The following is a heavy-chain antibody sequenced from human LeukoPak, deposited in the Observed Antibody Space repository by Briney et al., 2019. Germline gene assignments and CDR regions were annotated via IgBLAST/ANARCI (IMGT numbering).Heavy chain of an antibody. J-gene: IGHJ4*02. CDR1: GFTFSDYW. CDR2: IDTDGSSA. V-gene: IGHV3-74*01. CDR3: ASALTTVTPHFHY. D-gene: IGHD4-17*01. Sequence: PGGSLRLSCAASGFTFSDYWMHWVSQAPGKGLVWVSRIDTDGSSATYADSVKGRFTISRDNAKNTVYLQMNSLRVEDTGVYSCASALTTVTPHFHYWGQGTLVTVSS.